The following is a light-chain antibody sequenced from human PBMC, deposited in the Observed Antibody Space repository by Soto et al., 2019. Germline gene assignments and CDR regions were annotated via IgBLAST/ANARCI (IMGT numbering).Light chain of an antibody. Sequence: DLQLTQSPSFLSASVGDRVTITCRASQGISSYLAWYQLKPGRAPNLLIYAASTLQSGVPSRFSGSGSGTEFTLTISSLQPEDFATYYCQQLNSYPRTFGQGTKVEIK. V-gene: IGKV1-9*01. CDR1: QGISSY. J-gene: IGKJ1*01. CDR3: QQLNSYPRT. CDR2: AAS.